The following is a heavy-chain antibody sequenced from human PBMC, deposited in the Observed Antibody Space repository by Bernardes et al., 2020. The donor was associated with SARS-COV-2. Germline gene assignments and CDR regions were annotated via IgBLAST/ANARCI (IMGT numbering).Heavy chain of an antibody. CDR1: GFTFSSYS. CDR3: ARAATGAAAEFGSLNNYYYYGMDV. J-gene: IGHJ6*02. Sequence: SLSLSCAASGFTFSSYSMNWVRQAPGKGLEWVSSISSSSSYIYYADSVKGRFTISRDNAKNSLYLQMNSLRAEDTAVYYCARAATGAAAEFGSLNNYYYYGMDVWGQGTTVTVSS. CDR2: ISSSSSYI. D-gene: IGHD6-13*01. V-gene: IGHV3-21*01.